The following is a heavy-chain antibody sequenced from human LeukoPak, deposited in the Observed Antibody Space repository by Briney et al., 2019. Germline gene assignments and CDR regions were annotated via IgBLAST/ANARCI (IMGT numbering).Heavy chain of an antibody. D-gene: IGHD6-19*01. J-gene: IGHJ1*01. Sequence: SVKVSCKASGGTFSSYAISWVRQAPGQGLEWMGGIIPIFGTANYAQKFQGRVTITADESTSTAYMELSSLRSEDTAVYYCARASASASSGWYRRRAEYFQHWGRGTLVTVSS. CDR2: IIPIFGTA. CDR1: GGTFSSYA. CDR3: ARASASASSGWYRRRAEYFQH. V-gene: IGHV1-69*01.